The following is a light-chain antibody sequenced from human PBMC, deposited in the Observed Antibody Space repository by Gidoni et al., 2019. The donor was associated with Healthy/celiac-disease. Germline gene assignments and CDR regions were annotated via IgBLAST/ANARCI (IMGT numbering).Light chain of an antibody. CDR2: DAS. CDR3: QQYDNLPLFT. J-gene: IGKJ3*01. Sequence: DIQMTQSPSSLSASVGDRVTITCQASQDISNYLNWYQQKPGKAPKLLIYDASNLEIGVPSRFSGSGSGTDFTFTISSLQPEDIATYYCQQYDNLPLFTFXPXTKVDIK. V-gene: IGKV1-33*01. CDR1: QDISNY.